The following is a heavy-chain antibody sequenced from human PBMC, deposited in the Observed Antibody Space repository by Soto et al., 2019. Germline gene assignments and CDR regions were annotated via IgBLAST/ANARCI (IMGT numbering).Heavy chain of an antibody. D-gene: IGHD6-6*01. CDR1: GYSFSSYW. CDR2: IYPGDSDT. J-gene: IGHJ5*02. CDR3: ARHGSIGARQNWFDP. V-gene: IGHV5-51*01. Sequence: PGESLKISCKGSGYSFSSYWIGWVRQMPGKGLEWMGIIYPGDSDTRYSPSFQGQVTILADKSINTAYLQWSSLKASDTAMYYCARHGSIGARQNWFDPWGQGTLVTVS.